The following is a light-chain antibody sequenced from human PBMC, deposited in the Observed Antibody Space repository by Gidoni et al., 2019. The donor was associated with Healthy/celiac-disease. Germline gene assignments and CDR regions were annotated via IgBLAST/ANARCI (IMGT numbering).Light chain of an antibody. V-gene: IGKV1-9*01. J-gene: IGKJ4*01. CDR2: AAS. CDR3: QQLNSYPLT. CDR1: QGISSY. Sequence: DIQLTQSPSFLAASVGDRVTITCRARQGISSYLAWYQQKPGKAPKLLIYAASTLQSGVPSRFSGSGSGTEFTLTISSLQPEDFATYYCQQLNSYPLTFGGETKVEIK.